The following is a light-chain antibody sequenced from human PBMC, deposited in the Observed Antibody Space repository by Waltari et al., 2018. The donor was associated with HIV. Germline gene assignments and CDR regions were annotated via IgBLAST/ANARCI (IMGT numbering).Light chain of an antibody. CDR3: SSYSARGFVV. Sequence: HSALTQPASVSGSPVQSITISCTGPTSAISDFTFFSCYPQSPGRAPKLSIFEVYSRPSGISDRFSGSKSGVTASLTISALRAEDEADYFCSSYSARGFVVFGGGTKVTVL. J-gene: IGLJ3*02. V-gene: IGLV2-14*01. CDR2: EVY. CDR1: TSAISDFTF.